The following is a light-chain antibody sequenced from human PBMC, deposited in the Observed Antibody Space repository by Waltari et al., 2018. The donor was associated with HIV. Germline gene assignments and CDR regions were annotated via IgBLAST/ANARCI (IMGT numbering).Light chain of an antibody. CDR2: WAS. Sequence: DIVMTQSPDSLAVSLGERATINCKSSQSLLFRSDNKNYLTWYQQKPGQPPKLLIYWASTRESGVPDRFSGSVSGTDFTLTISSLQAEDVAVYYCQQYYSSPTFGQGTKVEIK. CDR1: QSLLFRSDNKNY. V-gene: IGKV4-1*01. J-gene: IGKJ1*01. CDR3: QQYYSSPT.